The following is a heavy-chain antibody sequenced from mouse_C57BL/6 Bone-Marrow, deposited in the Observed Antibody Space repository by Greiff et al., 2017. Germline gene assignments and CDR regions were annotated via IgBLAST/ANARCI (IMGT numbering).Heavy chain of an antibody. CDR1: GYTFTSYW. J-gene: IGHJ2*01. CDR3: ARLNYYYYGSSYLDY. CDR2: IYPGRGST. D-gene: IGHD1-1*01. Sequence: QVQLQQPGAELVKPGASVKMSCKASGYTFTSYWITWVKQRPGQGLEWIGDIYPGRGSTNYNEKFKSKATLTVDTSSSTAYMQLSSLTSEDSAVYYCARLNYYYYGSSYLDYWGQGTTLTVSS. V-gene: IGHV1-55*01.